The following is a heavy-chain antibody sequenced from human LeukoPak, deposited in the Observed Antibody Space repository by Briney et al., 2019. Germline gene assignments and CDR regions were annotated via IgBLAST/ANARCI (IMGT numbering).Heavy chain of an antibody. CDR1: GYSFTSDW. V-gene: IGHV5-51*01. Sequence: GESLKISCKGSGYSFTSDWIGWVRQMPGKGLEWMGIIYPGDSDTRYSPSCQGQVTISADKSISTAYLQWSSLKASDTAMYYCARASSWYYYDSSGYYIGYWGQGTLVTVSS. D-gene: IGHD3-22*01. CDR2: IYPGDSDT. J-gene: IGHJ4*02. CDR3: ARASSWYYYDSSGYYIGY.